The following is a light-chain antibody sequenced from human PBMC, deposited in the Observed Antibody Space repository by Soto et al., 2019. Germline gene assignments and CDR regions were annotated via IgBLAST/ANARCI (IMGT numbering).Light chain of an antibody. V-gene: IGKV1-5*01. J-gene: IGKJ1*01. CDR1: QSISSW. Sequence: DIQMTQSPSTLSASVGARVSITCRASQSISSWLAWYQQKPGKAPKLLIYDASSLESGVPSRFSGSGSGTEFTLTISSLLPDDFATYYCQQYNTYWTFGQGTKVEIK. CDR3: QQYNTYWT. CDR2: DAS.